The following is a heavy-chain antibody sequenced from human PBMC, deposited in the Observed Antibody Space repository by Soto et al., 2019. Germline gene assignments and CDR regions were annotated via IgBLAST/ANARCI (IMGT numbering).Heavy chain of an antibody. V-gene: IGHV4-4*07. J-gene: IGHJ5*02. CDR2: IYSNRSP. CDR3: ARSPAYGDYANLDT. CDR1: GDSVSKYY. Sequence: QVQLQESGPGLVKPSETLSLTCTVTGDSVSKYYWNWIRQPAGKGLEWIGRIYSNRSPNYNPSLKSRVTMSVDTSKNQFSLKLNLSSVSAADTAVYYCARSPAYGDYANLDTWGPGTLVTVSS. D-gene: IGHD4-17*01.